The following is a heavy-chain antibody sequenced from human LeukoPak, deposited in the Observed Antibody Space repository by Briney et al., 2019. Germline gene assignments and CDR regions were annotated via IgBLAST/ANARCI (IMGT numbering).Heavy chain of an antibody. CDR2: IFPSGSA. D-gene: IGHD6-6*01. CDR3: ARDRPYSFSSTLFDY. V-gene: IGHV4-4*07. CDR1: GGSISTYY. Sequence: SETLSLTCTVSGGSISTYYWSWIRQPAGKGLEWIGRIFPSGSANYNTSLKSRVTLSVDTSKNQLSLRLSFVTAADTAVYYCARDRPYSFSSTLFDYWGQGVLVTVS. J-gene: IGHJ4*02.